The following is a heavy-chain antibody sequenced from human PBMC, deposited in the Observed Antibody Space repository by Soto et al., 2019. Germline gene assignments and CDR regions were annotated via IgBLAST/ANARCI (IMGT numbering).Heavy chain of an antibody. CDR3: TTEMRHTSGWYGAFDI. J-gene: IGHJ3*02. D-gene: IGHD6-19*01. V-gene: IGHV3-15*01. CDR1: GFTFSNAW. CDR2: FKSKGDGGAA. Sequence: ASGGGLVQPGGSLRLSCAASGFTFSNAWMSWVRQAPGKGLEWVGRFKSKGDGGAADYPAPVKGRFTISRDESKNTVYLQMNSLNTEDTAVYFCTTEMRHTSGWYGAFDIWGQGTTVTVSS.